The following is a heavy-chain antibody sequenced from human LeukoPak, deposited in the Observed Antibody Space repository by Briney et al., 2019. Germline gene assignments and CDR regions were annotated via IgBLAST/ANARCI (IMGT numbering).Heavy chain of an antibody. CDR2: IYYSGST. CDR3: ARYSLLHRSWFDP. J-gene: IGHJ5*02. D-gene: IGHD2-15*01. CDR1: GGSISSYY. Sequence: SETLSLTCTVSGGSISSYYWSWIRQPPGKGLEWIGYIYYSGSTNYNPSLKSRVTISVDTSKNQFSLKLSSVTAADTAVYYCARYSLLHRSWFDPWGQGTLVTVSS. V-gene: IGHV4-59*01.